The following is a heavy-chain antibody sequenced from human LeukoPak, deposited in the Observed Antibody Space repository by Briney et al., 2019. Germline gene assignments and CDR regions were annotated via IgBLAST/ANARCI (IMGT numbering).Heavy chain of an antibody. Sequence: PGGSLRLSCAASGSTFSSYSMNWVRQAPGKGLEWVSSISSSSSYIYYADSVKGRFTISRDNAKNSLYLQMNSLRAEDTAVYYCAKGFGGSTSSYFDYWGQGTLVTVSS. CDR1: GSTFSSYS. CDR2: ISSSSSYI. V-gene: IGHV3-21*01. D-gene: IGHD2-2*01. J-gene: IGHJ4*02. CDR3: AKGFGGSTSSYFDY.